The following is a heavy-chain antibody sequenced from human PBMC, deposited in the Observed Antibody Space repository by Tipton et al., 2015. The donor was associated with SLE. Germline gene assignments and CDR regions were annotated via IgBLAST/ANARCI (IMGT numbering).Heavy chain of an antibody. V-gene: IGHV1-69*01. J-gene: IGHJ4*02. CDR1: GGSFSSYG. CDR2: IIPLFGPA. D-gene: IGHD1-14*01. Sequence: QLVQSGAEVKKPGSSVKVSCKASGGSFSSYGFNWVRQAPGQGLEWMGAIIPLFGPANYAQKFQGRVTITADESTTTTYMELSSLRSEDTAAYYCARGTGSQSSGVYWGQGTLVTVSS. CDR3: ARGTGSQSSGVY.